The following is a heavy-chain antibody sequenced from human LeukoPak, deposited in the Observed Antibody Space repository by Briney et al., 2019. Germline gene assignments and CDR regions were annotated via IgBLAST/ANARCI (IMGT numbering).Heavy chain of an antibody. J-gene: IGHJ4*02. D-gene: IGHD3-10*01. CDR2: IKQDGSVK. Sequence: GGSPRLSCAASGFTFSSYWMSWVRQAPGMRLEWVANIKQDGSVKYYVDSVKGRFTISRDNAKNSLYLQMDSLRAEDTAVYYCARGFHSDGSGSLDYWGQGTLVTVSS. CDR1: GFTFSSYW. V-gene: IGHV3-7*01. CDR3: ARGFHSDGSGSLDY.